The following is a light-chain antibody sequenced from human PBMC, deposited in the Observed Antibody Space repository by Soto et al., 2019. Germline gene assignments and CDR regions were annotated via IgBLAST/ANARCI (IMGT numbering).Light chain of an antibody. CDR2: AAS. J-gene: IGKJ5*01. V-gene: IGKV1-8*01. CDR1: QGISSY. Sequence: VQMPQSPSSFSASTGDRVTITCRASQGISSYLAWYQQKPGKAPKLLIYAASTLQSGVPSRFSGSGSGTDFTLTISCLQSEDIRTYNYQQYYSYPITFGQGTRLDI. CDR3: QQYYSYPIT.